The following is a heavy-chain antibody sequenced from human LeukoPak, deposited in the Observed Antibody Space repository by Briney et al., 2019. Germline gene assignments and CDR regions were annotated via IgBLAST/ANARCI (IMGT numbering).Heavy chain of an antibody. CDR3: ARVAPPLDDYIRGSFPYYSDY. D-gene: IGHD3-16*01. CDR1: RFIFDNYV. V-gene: IGHV3-23*01. J-gene: IGHJ4*02. CDR2: ISHDGYST. Sequence: GGSLRLSCAASRFIFDNYVMTWVRQAPGEGLEWVSGISHDGYSTYYADSVQGRFTIYRDNTKNTLYLHMRSLRVEDTAVFYCARVAPPLDDYIRGSFPYYSDYWGQGTPVTVSS.